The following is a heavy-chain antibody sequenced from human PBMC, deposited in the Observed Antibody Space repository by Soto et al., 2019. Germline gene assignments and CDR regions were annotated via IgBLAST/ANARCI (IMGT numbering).Heavy chain of an antibody. J-gene: IGHJ4*02. CDR2: ISSSSSTI. CDR3: ARVQNDGSSWYGDDY. Sequence: SLRLSCAASGFTCRSYSMNWVRQAPGKGLEWVSYISSSSSTIYYADSVRGRFTISRDNAKNSLYLQMNSLRDEDTAVYYCARVQNDGSSWYGDDYWGQGTLVTVSS. D-gene: IGHD6-13*01. CDR1: GFTCRSYS. V-gene: IGHV3-48*02.